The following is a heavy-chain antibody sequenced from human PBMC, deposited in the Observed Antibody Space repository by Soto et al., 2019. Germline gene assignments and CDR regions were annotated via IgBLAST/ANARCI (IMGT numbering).Heavy chain of an antibody. V-gene: IGHV3-64*01. CDR2: ISSNGVGT. D-gene: IGHD6-6*01. J-gene: IGHJ6*03. CDR1: GFTLSGYA. Sequence: GGSLRLSCAASGFTLSGYAMVWVSQAPGKGLEYVSGISSNGVGTYYANSVQGRFTISRDNSKNTVYLQMGSLRPEDMAVYYCARRARPDFYYMDVWGKGTTVTVSS. CDR3: ARRARPDFYYMDV.